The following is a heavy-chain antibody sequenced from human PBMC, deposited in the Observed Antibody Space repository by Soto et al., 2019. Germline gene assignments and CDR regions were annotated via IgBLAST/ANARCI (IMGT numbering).Heavy chain of an antibody. D-gene: IGHD7-27*01. CDR3: ARDQALAPTVWGY. V-gene: IGHV4-31*03. Sequence: SETLSLTCSFYGESIGGGGHYWKWLRQRPEKGQEWIGYIYYSGSTHYSPALRSRLTISLDTSKNQFFLRLVSVTAADTALYYCARDQALAPTVWGYWGQGIQVTVS. J-gene: IGHJ4*02. CDR2: IYYSGST. CDR1: GESIGGGGHY.